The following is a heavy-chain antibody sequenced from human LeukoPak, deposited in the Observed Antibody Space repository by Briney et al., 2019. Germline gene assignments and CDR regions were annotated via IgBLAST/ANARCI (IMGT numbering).Heavy chain of an antibody. CDR1: GESFSCYY. CDR3: ARGFPRQRLSRDRIGSGFDP. D-gene: IGHD2-15*01. CDR2: INHSGSI. J-gene: IGHJ5*02. V-gene: IGHV4-34*01. Sequence: PSETLSLTCAVYGESFSCYYWSWIRQPPGKGLEWIGEINHSGSINYNPPLKSRVTISVDTSKTKFSLKQSSVTAADTAGYYCARGFPRQRLSRDRIGSGFDPWGQGTLVRVSS.